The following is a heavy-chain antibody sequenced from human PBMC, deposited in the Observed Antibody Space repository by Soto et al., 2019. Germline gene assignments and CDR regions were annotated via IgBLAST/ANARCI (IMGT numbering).Heavy chain of an antibody. CDR1: GGSISSYY. CDR3: ARGGLFPKRITRFDY. CDR2: IYYSGST. Sequence: SETLSLTCTVSGGSISSYYWSWIRQPPGKGLEWIGYIYYSGSTNYNPSLKSRVTISVDTSKNQFSLKLSSVTAADTAVYYCARGGLFPKRITRFDYWGQGTLVTVSS. D-gene: IGHD3-10*01. J-gene: IGHJ4*02. V-gene: IGHV4-59*01.